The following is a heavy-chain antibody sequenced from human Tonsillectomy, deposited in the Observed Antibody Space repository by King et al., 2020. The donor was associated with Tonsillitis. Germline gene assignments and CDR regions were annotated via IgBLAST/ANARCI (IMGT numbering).Heavy chain of an antibody. CDR3: ARDRGRWAFDI. V-gene: IGHV4-59*01. CDR1: GGSISSYY. J-gene: IGHJ3*02. Sequence: LQLQESGPGLVKPSETLSLTCTVSGGSISSYYWSWIRQPPGKGLEWIGYIDYSGSTNYNPSLKSRVTISVDTSKNQFSLKLSSVTAADTAVYYCARDRGRWAFDIWGQGTMVTVSS. D-gene: IGHD3-10*01. CDR2: IDYSGST.